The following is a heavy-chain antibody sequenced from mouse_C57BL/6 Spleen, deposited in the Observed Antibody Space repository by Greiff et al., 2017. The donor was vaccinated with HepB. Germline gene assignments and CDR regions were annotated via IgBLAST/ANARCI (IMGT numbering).Heavy chain of an antibody. V-gene: IGHV10-1*01. CDR3: VRLGIYYGLYYAMDY. CDR1: GFSFNTYA. CDR2: IRSKSNNYAT. D-gene: IGHD2-1*01. Sequence: EVKLVESGGGLVQPKGSLKLSCAASGFSFNTYAMNWVRQAPGKGLEWVARIRSKSNNYATYYADSVKDRFTISRDDSESMLYLQMNNLKTEDTAMYYCVRLGIYYGLYYAMDYWGQGTSVTVSS. J-gene: IGHJ4*01.